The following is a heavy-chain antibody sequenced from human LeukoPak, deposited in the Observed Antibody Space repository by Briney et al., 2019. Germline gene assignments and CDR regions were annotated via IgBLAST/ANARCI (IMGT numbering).Heavy chain of an antibody. CDR1: GFTFSTYW. V-gene: IGHV3-74*01. J-gene: IGHJ4*02. CDR3: ARSVDTAMAHFDY. D-gene: IGHD5-18*01. Sequence: GGSLRLSCAASGFTFSTYWMHWVRQAPGEGLVWVSRINSDASSTYYADSVKGRFTISRDNAKNSLYLQMNSLRAEDTAVYYCARSVDTAMAHFDYWGQGTLVTVSS. CDR2: INSDASST.